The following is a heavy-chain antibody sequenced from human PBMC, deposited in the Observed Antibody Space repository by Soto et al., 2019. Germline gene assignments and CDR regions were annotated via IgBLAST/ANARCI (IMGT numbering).Heavy chain of an antibody. J-gene: IGHJ3*02. CDR2: IYYSGST. Sequence: QVQLQESGPGLVKPSQTLSLTCTVSGGSISSGGYYWSWIRQHPGKGLEWIGYIYYSGSTYYNPSLKSRVTISVDTSKNQFSLKLSSVTAADTAVYYCARDFSPYGEDAFDIWGQGTMVTVSS. CDR3: ARDFSPYGEDAFDI. D-gene: IGHD4-17*01. CDR1: GGSISSGGYY. V-gene: IGHV4-31*03.